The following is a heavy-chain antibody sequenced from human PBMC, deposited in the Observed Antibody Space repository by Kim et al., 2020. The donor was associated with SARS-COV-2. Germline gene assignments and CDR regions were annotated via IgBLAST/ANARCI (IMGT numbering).Heavy chain of an antibody. CDR1: GGSISSGGYY. D-gene: IGHD3-22*01. CDR3: ARRRSGHYYDSSGYYLDY. J-gene: IGHJ4*02. V-gene: IGHV4-31*03. Sequence: SETLSLTCTVSGGSISSGGYYWSWIRQHPGKGLEWIGYIYYSGSTYYNPSLKSRVTISVDTSKNQFSLKLSSVTAADTAVYYCARRRSGHYYDSSGYYLDYWGQGTLVTVSS. CDR2: IYYSGST.